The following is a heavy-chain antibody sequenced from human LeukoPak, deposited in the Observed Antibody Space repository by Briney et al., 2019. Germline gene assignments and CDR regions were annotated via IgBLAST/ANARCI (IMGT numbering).Heavy chain of an antibody. CDR1: GFAFSSYW. V-gene: IGHV3-7*01. CDR3: ARLGGSYYTY. Sequence: GGSLRLSCVASGFAFSSYWMTWVRQAPGKGLEWVANIKQDGGEEYYVDSVKGRFTISRDNAKNSLFLQMNSLRVEDTAVYYCARLGGSYYTYWGQGTLVTGSS. D-gene: IGHD1-26*01. CDR2: IKQDGGEE. J-gene: IGHJ4*02.